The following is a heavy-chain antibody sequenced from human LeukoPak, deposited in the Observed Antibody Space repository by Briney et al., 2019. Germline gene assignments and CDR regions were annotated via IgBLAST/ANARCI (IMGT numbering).Heavy chain of an antibody. CDR1: GYTFTGYY. CDR2: INPNSGGT. Sequence: GASVKVSCKASGYTFTGYYMHWVRQAPGQGLEWMGWINPNSGGTNYAQKFQGRVTMTRDTSISTAYMELSRLRSDDTAVYYCARRVDTAMAIDFDYWGQGTLVTVSS. CDR3: ARRVDTAMAIDFDY. J-gene: IGHJ4*02. D-gene: IGHD5-18*01. V-gene: IGHV1-2*02.